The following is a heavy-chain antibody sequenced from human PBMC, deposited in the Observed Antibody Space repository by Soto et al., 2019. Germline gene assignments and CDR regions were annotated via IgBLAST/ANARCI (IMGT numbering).Heavy chain of an antibody. CDR3: AEECYSYGYRY. Sequence: QVQLVQSGAEVKKPGASVKVSCKASGYTFTSYGISWVRQAPGQGLEWMGWISAYNGNTNYAQKLQGRVTITTDTSTRTADMELRSLRSDDTAGDYCAEECYSYGYRYWGQGNLVTVSS. V-gene: IGHV1-18*01. D-gene: IGHD5-18*01. J-gene: IGHJ4*02. CDR2: ISAYNGNT. CDR1: GYTFTSYG.